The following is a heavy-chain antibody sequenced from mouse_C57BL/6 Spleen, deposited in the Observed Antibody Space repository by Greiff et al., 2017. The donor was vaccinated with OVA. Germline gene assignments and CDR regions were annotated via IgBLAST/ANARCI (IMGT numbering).Heavy chain of an antibody. CDR1: GYTFTSYW. V-gene: IGHV1-50*01. D-gene: IGHD1-1*01. J-gene: IGHJ2*01. CDR3: ARSAVVFDY. Sequence: QVQLQQPGAELVKPGASVKLSCKASGYTFTSYWMQWVKQRPGQGLEWIGEIDPSDSYTNYNQKFKDKATLTVDTSSSTAYMQLSSLTSEDSAVYYCARSAVVFDYWGQGTTLTVSS. CDR2: IDPSDSYT.